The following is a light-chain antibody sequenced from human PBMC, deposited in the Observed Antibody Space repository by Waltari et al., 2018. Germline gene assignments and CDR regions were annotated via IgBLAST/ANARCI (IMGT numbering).Light chain of an antibody. CDR1: SSSVGTYNL. CDR3: CSYNDGPYV. Sequence: QSALTQPASVSGSPGQSIPISCTGTSSSVGTYNLVSWYQQHPGKAPKLMIYEVTKRPSGVSSRFSASRSGNTASLTISGLQAEDEADYYCCSYNDGPYVFGTGTKVTVL. J-gene: IGLJ1*01. V-gene: IGLV2-23*02. CDR2: EVT.